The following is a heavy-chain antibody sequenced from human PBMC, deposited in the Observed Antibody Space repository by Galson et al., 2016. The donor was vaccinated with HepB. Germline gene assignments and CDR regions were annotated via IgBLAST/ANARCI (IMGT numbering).Heavy chain of an antibody. D-gene: IGHD5-18*01. Sequence: SLRLSCAASGFTFSSYGMHWVRQAPGKGLEWVAVISFDGSDKYYADSVKGRFTISRDNSKNTLYLQMNSLRAEDTAVYYCAKSSDTTMEYWGQGTLVTVSS. J-gene: IGHJ4*02. V-gene: IGHV3-30*18. CDR2: ISFDGSDK. CDR3: AKSSDTTMEY. CDR1: GFTFSSYG.